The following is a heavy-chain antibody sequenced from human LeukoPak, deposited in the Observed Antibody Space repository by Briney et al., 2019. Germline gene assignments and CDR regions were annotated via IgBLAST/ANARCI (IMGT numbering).Heavy chain of an antibody. V-gene: IGHV4-59*01. CDR2: IYYSGST. J-gene: IGHJ3*02. CDR1: GGSISSYY. CDR3: ARDMVRLDVFDI. D-gene: IGHD3-10*01. Sequence: SETLSLTCTVSGGSISSYYWSWIRQPPGKGLEWIGYIYYSGSTNYNPSLKSRVTISVDTSKNQFSLKLSSVTAADTAVYYCARDMVRLDVFDIWGQGTMVTVSS.